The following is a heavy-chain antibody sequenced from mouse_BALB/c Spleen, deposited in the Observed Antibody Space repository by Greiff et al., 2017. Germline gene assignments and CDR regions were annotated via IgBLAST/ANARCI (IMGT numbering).Heavy chain of an antibody. V-gene: IGHV5-6-5*01. CDR3: ARGQGLGAMDY. D-gene: IGHD4-1*01. CDR1: GFTFSSYA. Sequence: EVMLVESGGGLVKPGGSLKLSCAASGFTFSSYAMSWVRQTPEKRLEWVASISSGGSTYYPDSVKGRFTISRDNARNILYLQMSSLRSEDTAMYYCARGQGLGAMDYWGQGTSVTVSS. CDR2: ISSGGST. J-gene: IGHJ4*01.